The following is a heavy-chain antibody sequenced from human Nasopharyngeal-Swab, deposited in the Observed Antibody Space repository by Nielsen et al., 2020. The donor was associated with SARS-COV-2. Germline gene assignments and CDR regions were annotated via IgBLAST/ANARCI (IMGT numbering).Heavy chain of an antibody. CDR2: INHSGST. V-gene: IGHV4-34*01. CDR1: GGSFSGYY. J-gene: IGHJ4*02. CDR3: ARGGERDIVVVPAAVPISFDY. D-gene: IGHD2-2*01. Sequence: SETLSLTCAVYGGSFSGYYWSWIRQPPGKGLEWIGEINHSGSTNYNPSLKSRVTISVDTSKNQFSLKLSSVTAADTAVYYCARGGERDIVVVPAAVPISFDYWGQGTLVTVSS.